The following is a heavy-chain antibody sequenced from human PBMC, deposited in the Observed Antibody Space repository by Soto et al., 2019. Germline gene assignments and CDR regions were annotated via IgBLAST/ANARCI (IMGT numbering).Heavy chain of an antibody. Sequence: PSETLSLTCTVSGGSITAGNYVLTWIRQCPGKGLEWIGYISYSGTYYNPSLKSRLTISIDTSKNQLSLQVTSVTAADTAVYYCATRSATFFFYGMDVWGQGTTVTVSS. CDR2: ISYSGT. D-gene: IGHD1-26*01. CDR3: ATRSATFFFYGMDV. CDR1: GGSITAGNYV. J-gene: IGHJ6*02. V-gene: IGHV4-30-4*01.